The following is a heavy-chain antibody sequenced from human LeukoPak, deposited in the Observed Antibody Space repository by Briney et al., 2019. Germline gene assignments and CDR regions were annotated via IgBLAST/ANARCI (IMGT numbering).Heavy chain of an antibody. D-gene: IGHD3-9*01. Sequence: PSETLSLTCTVSGGTISTYYWNWIRQPPGRGLEWIGYIYYSASTNYNPSLKSRVTVSVDTSKNQFSLKLSSVTAADTAVYYCARGITYDILTGYSHDAFDIWGQGTMVTVSS. CDR2: IYYSAST. V-gene: IGHV4-59*01. J-gene: IGHJ3*02. CDR1: GGTISTYY. CDR3: ARGITYDILTGYSHDAFDI.